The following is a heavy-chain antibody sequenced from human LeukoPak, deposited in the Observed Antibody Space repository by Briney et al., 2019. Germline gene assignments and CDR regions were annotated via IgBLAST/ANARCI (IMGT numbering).Heavy chain of an antibody. CDR2: IYSGGST. CDR3: ARLRAPASFAFDL. V-gene: IGHV3-53*04. J-gene: IGHJ3*01. CDR1: GFTVSSNY. Sequence: PGGSLRLSCAASGFTVSSNYMSWVRQAPGKGLEWVSVIYSGGSTYYADSVKGRFTISRHNSKNTLFLQMNSLRPEDTAVYYCARLRAPASFAFDLWGQGTMVTVSS. D-gene: IGHD2-2*01.